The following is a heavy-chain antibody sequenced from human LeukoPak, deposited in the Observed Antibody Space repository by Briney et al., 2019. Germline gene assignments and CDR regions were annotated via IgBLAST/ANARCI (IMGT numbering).Heavy chain of an antibody. D-gene: IGHD3-22*01. Sequence: SETLSLTCAVYGGSFSGYYWSWIRQPPGKGLEWIGEINHSGGTNYNPSLKSRVTISVDTSKNQFSLKLSSVTAADTAVYYCARGSSGSYRPYYYYYGMDVWGQGTTVTVSS. CDR3: ARGSSGSYRPYYYYYGMDV. J-gene: IGHJ6*02. CDR1: GGSFSGYY. V-gene: IGHV4-34*01. CDR2: INHSGGT.